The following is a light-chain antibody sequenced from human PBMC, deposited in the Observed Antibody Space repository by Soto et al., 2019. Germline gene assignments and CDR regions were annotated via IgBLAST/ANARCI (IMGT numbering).Light chain of an antibody. V-gene: IGKV3-15*01. J-gene: IGKJ5*01. CDR2: GAS. Sequence: EAPVALSLSRGERATVAGRSSQSVSSSNLAWYQQKPGQAPRLLIYGASTRATGIPARFSGSGSGTEFTLTISSLQSEDLAVYSCQHYTHRPFTFGQGTRLEIK. CDR3: QHYTHRPFT. CDR1: QSVSSSN.